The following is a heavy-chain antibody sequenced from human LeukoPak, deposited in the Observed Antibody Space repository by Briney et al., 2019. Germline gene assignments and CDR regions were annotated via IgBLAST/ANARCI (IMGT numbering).Heavy chain of an antibody. CDR1: GGSISSYY. CDR2: IYYSGST. Sequence: SETLSLTCTVSGGSISSYYWSWIRQPPGKGLEWIGYIYYSGSTNYNPSLKSRVTISVDTSKNQFSLKLSSVTAADTAVYYCVLNVDTAMVYDYWGQGTLVTVSS. D-gene: IGHD5-18*01. J-gene: IGHJ4*02. V-gene: IGHV4-59*01. CDR3: VLNVDTAMVYDY.